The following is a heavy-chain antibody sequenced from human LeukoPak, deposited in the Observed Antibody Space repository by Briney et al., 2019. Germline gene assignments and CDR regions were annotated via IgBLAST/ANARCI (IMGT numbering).Heavy chain of an antibody. V-gene: IGHV1-69*13. Sequence: ASVNVSCKASGGTFSSYAISWVRQAPGQGLEWMGGIIPIFGTANYAQKFQGRVTITADESTSTAYMELSSLRSEDTAVYYCARGNYYGSGSYGLDYWGQGTLVTVSS. CDR3: ARGNYYGSGSYGLDY. D-gene: IGHD3-10*01. J-gene: IGHJ4*02. CDR2: IIPIFGTA. CDR1: GGTFSSYA.